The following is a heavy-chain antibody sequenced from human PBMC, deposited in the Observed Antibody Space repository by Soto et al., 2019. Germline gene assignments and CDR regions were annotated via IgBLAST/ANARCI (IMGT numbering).Heavy chain of an antibody. CDR1: GYSISSGYY. Sequence: SETLSLTCAVSGYSISSGYYWGWIRQPPGKGLEWIGTIYLSGTTYYNPSLKSRVTISVDTSKNQFSLKLSSVTAADTAVYYCARAGLLWFGESYYYYYGMDVWGQGTTVTVSS. V-gene: IGHV4-38-2*01. CDR3: ARAGLLWFGESYYYYYGMDV. CDR2: IYLSGTT. J-gene: IGHJ6*02. D-gene: IGHD3-10*01.